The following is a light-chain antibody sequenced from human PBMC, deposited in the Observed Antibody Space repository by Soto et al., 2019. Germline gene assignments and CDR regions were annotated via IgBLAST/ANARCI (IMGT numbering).Light chain of an antibody. V-gene: IGKV1-39*01. CDR2: TAS. Sequence: DIQMTQSPFSLSASVGDRVTISCRASQTISRYLNWYQHKPGKAPKLLIYTASSLQSGVPSRFSGSGSGTDFTLTISSLQPEDFATYYCQQTYSTPHTFGHGTKLEIK. J-gene: IGKJ2*01. CDR3: QQTYSTPHT. CDR1: QTISRY.